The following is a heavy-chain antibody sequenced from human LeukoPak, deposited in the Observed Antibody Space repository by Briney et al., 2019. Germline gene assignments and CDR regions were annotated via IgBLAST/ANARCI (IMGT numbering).Heavy chain of an antibody. Sequence: LPETLSLTCAVYGGSFSGYYWRWLRQPPGKGLEWIGEINHSGSTNYNPSLKSRVTISVDTSKNQFSLELSSVTAADTAVYYCARGRRKNYDFWSGYYPYYYYGMDVWGQGTTVTVSS. CDR3: ARGRRKNYDFWSGYYPYYYYGMDV. CDR2: INHSGST. D-gene: IGHD3-3*01. J-gene: IGHJ6*02. CDR1: GGSFSGYY. V-gene: IGHV4-34*01.